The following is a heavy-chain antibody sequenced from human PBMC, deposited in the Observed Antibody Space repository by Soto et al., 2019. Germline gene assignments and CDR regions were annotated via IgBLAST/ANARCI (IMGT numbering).Heavy chain of an antibody. D-gene: IGHD6-13*01. CDR2: IYYSGST. CDR1: GGSISSYY. V-gene: IGHV4-59*01. CDR3: ARVNFSSSWYFSENGMDV. Sequence: SETLSLTWTVSGGSISSYYWSWIRQPPGKGLEWIGYIYYSGSTNYNPSLKSRVTISVDTSKNQFSLKLSSVTAADTAVYYCARVNFSSSWYFSENGMDVWGQGTTVTVSS. J-gene: IGHJ6*02.